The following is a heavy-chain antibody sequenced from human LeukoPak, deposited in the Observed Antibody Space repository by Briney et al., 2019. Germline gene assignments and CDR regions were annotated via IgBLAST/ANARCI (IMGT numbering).Heavy chain of an antibody. CDR2: ISSSSYI. CDR3: ARDRWFGELFHNGMDV. J-gene: IGHJ6*02. CDR1: GFTFSSYS. D-gene: IGHD3-10*01. Sequence: GGSLRLSCAASGFTFSSYSMNWVRQAPGKGLEWVSSISSSSYIYYADSVKGRFTISRDNSKNTLYLQMNSLRAEDTAVYYCARDRWFGELFHNGMDVWGQGTTVTVSS. V-gene: IGHV3-21*01.